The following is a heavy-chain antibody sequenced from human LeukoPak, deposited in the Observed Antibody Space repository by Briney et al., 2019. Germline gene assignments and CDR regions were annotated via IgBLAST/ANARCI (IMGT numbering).Heavy chain of an antibody. CDR1: GFTFSSYG. CDR3: AKVPGDFWSGPFDY. V-gene: IGHV3-30*02. J-gene: IGHJ4*02. Sequence: GGSLRLSCAASGFTFSSYGMHWVRQAPGKGLEWVAFIRYDGSNKYYADSVKGRFTISRDNSKNTLHLQMNSLRAEDTAVYYCAKVPGDFWSGPFDYWGQGTLVTVSS. D-gene: IGHD3-3*01. CDR2: IRYDGSNK.